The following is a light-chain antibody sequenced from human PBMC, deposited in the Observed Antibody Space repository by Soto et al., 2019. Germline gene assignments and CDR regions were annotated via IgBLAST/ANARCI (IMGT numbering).Light chain of an antibody. Sequence: QLVLTQSPSASASLGASVKLTCTLSSGHSTYAIAWHQQQPEKGPRYLMKLNSDGSHSKGDGIPDRFSGSSSGAGRYLTISSLQSEDEADYYCQTWVTGPPWVFGGGTKLTVL. J-gene: IGLJ3*02. CDR1: SGHSTYA. V-gene: IGLV4-69*01. CDR2: LNSDGSH. CDR3: QTWVTGPPWV.